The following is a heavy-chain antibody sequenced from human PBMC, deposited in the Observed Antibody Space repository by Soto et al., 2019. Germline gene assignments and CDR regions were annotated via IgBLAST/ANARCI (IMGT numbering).Heavy chain of an antibody. Sequence: SETLDLTCTFSGGSISSRRYYGGWIRQPPGKGLEWIGSIYYSGSTYYNPSLKSRVTISVDTSKNQFSLKLISVTAADTAVYYCAAIVVVVAATDKIDYWGQGARVTVSS. D-gene: IGHD2-15*01. CDR2: IYYSGST. CDR3: AAIVVVVAATDKIDY. V-gene: IGHV4-39*01. CDR1: GGSISSRRYY. J-gene: IGHJ4*02.